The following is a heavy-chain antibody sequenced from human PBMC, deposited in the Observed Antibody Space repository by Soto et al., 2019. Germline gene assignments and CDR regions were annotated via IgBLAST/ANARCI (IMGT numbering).Heavy chain of an antibody. V-gene: IGHV3-49*03. CDR2: IRSKVYGGTT. CDR3: ARVGNYYGSGNPRPHYDYPMDV. CDR1: GFTFGDYA. Sequence: GGSLRLSCIASGFTFGDYAMSWFRQAPGKGLEWVGFIRSKVYGGTTEYAASVKGRFTISRDDSISIAYLQMNSLKTEDTAVYYCARVGNYYGSGNPRPHYDYPMDVWGRGSTVTVSS. J-gene: IGHJ6*02. D-gene: IGHD3-10*01.